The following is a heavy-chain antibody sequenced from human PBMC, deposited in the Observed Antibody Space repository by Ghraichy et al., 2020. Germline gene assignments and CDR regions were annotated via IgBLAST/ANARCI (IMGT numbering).Heavy chain of an antibody. CDR2: FDPEDGET. Sequence: ASVKVSCKVSGYTLTELSMHWVRQAPGKGLEWMGGFDPEDGETIYAQKFQGRVTMTEDTSTDTAYMELSSLRSEDTAVYYCATVGYGDYEYYFDYWGQGTLVTVSS. CDR1: GYTLTELS. D-gene: IGHD4-17*01. V-gene: IGHV1-24*01. CDR3: ATVGYGDYEYYFDY. J-gene: IGHJ4*02.